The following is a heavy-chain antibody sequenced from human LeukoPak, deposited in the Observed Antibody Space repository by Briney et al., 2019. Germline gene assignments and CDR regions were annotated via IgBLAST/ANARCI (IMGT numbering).Heavy chain of an antibody. CDR1: GFTFSSYA. V-gene: IGHV3-30-3*01. Sequence: PGRSLRLSCAASGFTFSSYAMLWVRQAPGKGLEWVAVISYDGSNKYYADSVKGRFTISRDNSKNTLYLQMNSLRAEDTAVYYCASISGAGTTTDWGQGTLVTVSS. CDR2: ISYDGSNK. CDR3: ASISGAGTTTD. D-gene: IGHD1-1*01. J-gene: IGHJ4*02.